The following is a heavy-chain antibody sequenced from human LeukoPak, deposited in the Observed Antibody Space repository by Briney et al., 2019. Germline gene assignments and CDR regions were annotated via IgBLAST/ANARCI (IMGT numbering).Heavy chain of an antibody. V-gene: IGHV3-66*02. Sequence: GGSLRLSSAASGFTASSNYMSWVRQAAGKGLEWDSVIHSGGRTYYADSMKGRFTISRDNSKNTLYLQMNSLRAEDTAVYYCARGGGRIAARPYDYWGQGTLVTVSS. D-gene: IGHD6-6*01. CDR2: IHSGGRT. CDR3: ARGGGRIAARPYDY. CDR1: GFTASSNY. J-gene: IGHJ4*02.